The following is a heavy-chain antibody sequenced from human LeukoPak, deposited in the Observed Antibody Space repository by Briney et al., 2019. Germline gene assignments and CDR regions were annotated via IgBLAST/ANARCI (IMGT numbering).Heavy chain of an antibody. CDR1: GGTFSSYA. J-gene: IGHJ6*03. V-gene: IGHV1-46*03. Sequence: ASVKVSCKASGGTFSSYAISWVRQAPGQGLEWMGIINPSGGSTSYAQKFQGRVTMTRDTSTSTVYMELSSLRSEDTAVYYCARSGYCSSTSCPGNYYYYYMDVWGKGTTVTVSS. D-gene: IGHD2-2*03. CDR2: INPSGGST. CDR3: ARSGYCSSTSCPGNYYYYYMDV.